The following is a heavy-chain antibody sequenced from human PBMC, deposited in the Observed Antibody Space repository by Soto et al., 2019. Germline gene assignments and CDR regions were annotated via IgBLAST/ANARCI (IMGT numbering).Heavy chain of an antibody. CDR3: ARGVVVPAALDY. J-gene: IGHJ4*02. V-gene: IGHV4-59*01. Sequence: SETLSLTCTVSGGSISSYYWSWIRQPPGKGLEWIGYIYYSGSTNYNPSPKSRVTISVDTSKNQFSLKLSSVTAADTAVYYCARGVVVPAALDYWGQVTLVTVSS. CDR2: IYYSGST. D-gene: IGHD2-2*01. CDR1: GGSISSYY.